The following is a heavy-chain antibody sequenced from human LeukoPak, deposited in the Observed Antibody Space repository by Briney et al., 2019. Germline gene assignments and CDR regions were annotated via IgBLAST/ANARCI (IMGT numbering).Heavy chain of an antibody. J-gene: IGHJ4*02. V-gene: IGHV3-30*19. CDR2: ISYDGRNK. CDR1: GFVLSDYG. CDR3: ARDSYGADY. Sequence: GGSLRLSCAASGFVLSDYGMHWVRQAPDKGLEWVAVISYDGRNKYYADSVKGRFTISRDNSKNTLYVQMNTLRTDDTAVYYCARDSYGADYWGQGTLVTVSS. D-gene: IGHD4-17*01.